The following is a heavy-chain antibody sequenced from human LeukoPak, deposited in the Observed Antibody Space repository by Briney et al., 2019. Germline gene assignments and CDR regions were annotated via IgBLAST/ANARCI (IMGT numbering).Heavy chain of an antibody. CDR2: IYSSGST. D-gene: IGHD6-13*01. Sequence: SETLSLTCTVSGGSFSNYYWSWIRQPPGKGLEWIGYIYSSGSTNYNPSLKSRVTISVDTSKNQFSLKLNSVTAADTAVYYCARKASTIAAVLDFWGQGTLVTVSS. V-gene: IGHV4-59*01. CDR3: ARKASTIAAVLDF. J-gene: IGHJ4*02. CDR1: GGSFSNYY.